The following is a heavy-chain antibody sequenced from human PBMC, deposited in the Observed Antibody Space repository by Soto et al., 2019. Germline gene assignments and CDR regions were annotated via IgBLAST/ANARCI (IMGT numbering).Heavy chain of an antibody. CDR2: ISGIGGGGST. V-gene: IGHV3-23*01. Sequence: GGSLRLSCAASGFTFSSHLMHWVRQAPGQGLEWVSGISGIGGGGSTFYTDSVKGRFTISRDNSKNTLYLQMSSLRVEDTAIYYCAQTWGSYREVFDYWGHGPLVPASS. J-gene: IGHJ4*01. CDR1: GFTFSSHL. D-gene: IGHD3-16*02. CDR3: AQTWGSYREVFDY.